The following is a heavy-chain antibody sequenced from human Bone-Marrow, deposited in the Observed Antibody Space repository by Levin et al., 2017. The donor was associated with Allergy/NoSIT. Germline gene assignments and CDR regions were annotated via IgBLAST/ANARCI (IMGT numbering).Heavy chain of an antibody. CDR3: ARSVAGEFDY. CDR2: IFYSGST. D-gene: IGHD3-10*01. V-gene: IGHV4-59*01. Sequence: SPTLSLTCTVSGGSISGYYWSWVRQPPGKGLEWVGHIFYSGSTNYNPSLKSRVTISINTSKNQFSLNLTSVTAADTAFYYCARSVAGEFDYWGQGTLVTVSS. J-gene: IGHJ4*02. CDR1: GGSISGYY.